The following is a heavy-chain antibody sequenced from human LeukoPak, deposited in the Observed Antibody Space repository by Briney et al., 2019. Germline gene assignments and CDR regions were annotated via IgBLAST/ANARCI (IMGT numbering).Heavy chain of an antibody. D-gene: IGHD6-19*01. V-gene: IGHV3-7*04. CDR3: AREGYSSGFDY. Sequence: TGGSLRLSCAASGFTFSSYWMSWVRQAPGKGPEWVANIKQDGSEKYYVDSVKGRFTISRDNAKNSLYLQMNSLRGEDTAVYYCAREGYSSGFDYWGQGTLVTVSS. J-gene: IGHJ4*02. CDR2: IKQDGSEK. CDR1: GFTFSSYW.